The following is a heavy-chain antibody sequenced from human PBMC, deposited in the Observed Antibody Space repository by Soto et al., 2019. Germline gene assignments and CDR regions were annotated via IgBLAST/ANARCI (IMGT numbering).Heavy chain of an antibody. CDR3: ARARPPDIVARNYYYYMDV. D-gene: IGHD5-12*01. CDR2: INHSGST. V-gene: IGHV4-34*01. J-gene: IGHJ6*03. Sequence: SETLSLTCAVYGGSFSGYYWSWIRQPPGKGLEWIGEINHSGSTNYNPSLKSRVTISVDTSKNQFSLKLSSVTAADTAVYYCARARPPDIVARNYYYYMDVWGKGTTVTVSS. CDR1: GGSFSGYY.